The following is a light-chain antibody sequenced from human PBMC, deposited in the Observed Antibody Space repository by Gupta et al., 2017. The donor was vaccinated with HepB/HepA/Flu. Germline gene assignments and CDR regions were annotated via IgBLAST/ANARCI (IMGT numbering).Light chain of an antibody. V-gene: IGKV2-28*01. Sequence: IVLTQSPLCMPVTPGEPASISCRSSGSLLQRNGYNNLAWYLQKPGQSPQIPHYFGSNRASRVPGRISGSGSGTYFTLESSIVAAEDVGDYYCMRPRQTPNTFGQGTRLEMK. CDR1: GSLLQRNGYNN. CDR3: MRPRQTPNT. J-gene: IGKJ2*01. CDR2: FGS.